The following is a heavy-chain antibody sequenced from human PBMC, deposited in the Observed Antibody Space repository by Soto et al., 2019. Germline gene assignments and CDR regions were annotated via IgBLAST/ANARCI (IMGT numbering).Heavy chain of an antibody. V-gene: IGHV1-69*13. D-gene: IGHD2-21*02. CDR2: IIPIFGTA. CDR1: GGTFSSYA. Sequence: ASVKVSCKASGGTFSSYAISWVRQAPGQGLEWMGGIIPIFGTANYAQKFQGRVTITADESTSTAYMELSSLRSEDTAVYYCARDEHIVVVTAIPFYGMDVWGQGTTVTVSS. J-gene: IGHJ6*02. CDR3: ARDEHIVVVTAIPFYGMDV.